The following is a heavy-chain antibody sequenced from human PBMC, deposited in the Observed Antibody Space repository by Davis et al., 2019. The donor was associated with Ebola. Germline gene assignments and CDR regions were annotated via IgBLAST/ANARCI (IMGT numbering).Heavy chain of an antibody. D-gene: IGHD3-9*01. Sequence: GESLKISCAASGFTFHNYAMNWVRQAPGKGLEWVAFIRYDGSNKYYADSVKGRFTISRDNSKNTLYLQMNSLRAEDTAVYYCAKDHHLVKDFDLWGRGTLVTVSS. CDR2: IRYDGSNK. V-gene: IGHV3-30*02. J-gene: IGHJ2*01. CDR1: GFTFHNYA. CDR3: AKDHHLVKDFDL.